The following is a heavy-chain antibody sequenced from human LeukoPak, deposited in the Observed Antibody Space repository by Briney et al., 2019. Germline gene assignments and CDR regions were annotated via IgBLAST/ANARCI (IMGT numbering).Heavy chain of an antibody. Sequence: GGSLRLSCAASGFTFSSYSMNWVRQAPGKGLEWVSYISSSSSTIYYADSVKGRFTISRDNAKNSLYLQMNSLRDEDTAVYYCARDFSSSSSYYFDYWGQGTLVTVSS. CDR2: ISSSSSTI. J-gene: IGHJ4*02. CDR3: ARDFSSSSSYYFDY. V-gene: IGHV3-48*02. D-gene: IGHD6-6*01. CDR1: GFTFSSYS.